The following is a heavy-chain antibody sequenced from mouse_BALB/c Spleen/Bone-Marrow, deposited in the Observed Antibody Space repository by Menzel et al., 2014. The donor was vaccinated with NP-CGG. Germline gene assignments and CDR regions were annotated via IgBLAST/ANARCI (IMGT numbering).Heavy chain of an antibody. D-gene: IGHD2-3*01. J-gene: IGHJ2*01. CDR1: GYTFTTYT. CDR2: INPSSGYT. CDR3: TRRDDGYVFFDY. V-gene: IGHV1-4*01. Sequence: VKLQESGAELARPGASVKVSCRASGYTFTTYTIHWVRQRPGQGLEWIGYINPSSGYTNYNQKFKDKATLTADKSSSTAYMQLSSLTSEDSAVYYCTRRDDGYVFFDYWGQGTTLTVSS.